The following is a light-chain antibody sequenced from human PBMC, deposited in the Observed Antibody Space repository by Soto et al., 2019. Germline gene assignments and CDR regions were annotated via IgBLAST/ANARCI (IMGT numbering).Light chain of an antibody. CDR3: QAYDSSLSGWV. V-gene: IGLV1-40*01. Sequence: QSVLTQPPSVSGAPGQRVTISCTGSSSNIGAGYDVHWYQQLPGTAPKLLIYGNSNRPSGVPDRFSGSNSGTSASLAIPGLQAEDEADYYCQAYDSSLSGWVFGGGTKLTVL. CDR2: GNS. J-gene: IGLJ3*02. CDR1: SSNIGAGYD.